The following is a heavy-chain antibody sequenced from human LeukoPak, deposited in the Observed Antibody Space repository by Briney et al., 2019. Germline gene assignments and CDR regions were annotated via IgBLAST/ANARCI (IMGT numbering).Heavy chain of an antibody. CDR2: ISGSGAST. CDR1: GFTFSSYA. J-gene: IGHJ6*02. D-gene: IGHD6-13*01. CDR3: AKGRGSYSSSREVRYYYYAMDV. V-gene: IGHV3-23*01. Sequence: GGSLRPSCAASGFTFSSYAMSWVRQAPGKGLEWVSAISGSGASTYYADSVKGRFTISRDNSKNTLYLQMKSLRADDTAVYYCAKGRGSYSSSREVRYYYYAMDVWGQGTTVTVSS.